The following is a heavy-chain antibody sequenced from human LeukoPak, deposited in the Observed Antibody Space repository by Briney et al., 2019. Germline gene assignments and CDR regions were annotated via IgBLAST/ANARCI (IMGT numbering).Heavy chain of an antibody. J-gene: IGHJ5*02. V-gene: IGHV4-34*01. CDR3: ARVGGSSSWYRGSHWFDP. CDR1: GGSFSGYY. D-gene: IGHD6-13*01. CDR2: INHSGST. Sequence: SETLSLTCAVYGGSFSGYYWSWIRQPPGKGLEWIGEINHSGSTNHNPSLKSRVTISVDTSKNQFSLKLSSVTAADTAVYYCARVGGSSSWYRGSHWFDPWGQGTLVTVSS.